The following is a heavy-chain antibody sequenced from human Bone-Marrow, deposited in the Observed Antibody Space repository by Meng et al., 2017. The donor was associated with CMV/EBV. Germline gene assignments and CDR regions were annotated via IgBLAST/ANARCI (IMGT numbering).Heavy chain of an antibody. CDR3: AKDIDGYMSFDY. V-gene: IGHV3-43*01. CDR1: GFTFDDNT. D-gene: IGHD5-24*01. J-gene: IGHJ4*02. CDR2: ITWDSSNT. Sequence: GESLKISCAASGFTFDDNTMHWVRQAPGKGLEWVSLITWDSSNTVYADSVKGRFTISRDNSKDSLYLQMNSPRAEDTAFYYCAKDIDGYMSFDYWGQGPLVTVSS.